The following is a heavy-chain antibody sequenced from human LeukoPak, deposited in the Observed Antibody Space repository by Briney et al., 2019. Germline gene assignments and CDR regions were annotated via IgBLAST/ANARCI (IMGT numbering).Heavy chain of an antibody. CDR2: ISGSGGRT. D-gene: IGHD6-19*01. V-gene: IGHV3-23*01. J-gene: IGHJ3*02. Sequence: PGGSLRLSCAASGFTFRSNAMSWVRQAPGKGLEWVSAISGSGGRTYYADSVKGRFTISRDNFKSTLYLQMNSLRVEDTAEYYCAKDRYSSGWDDAFDICGQGTMVTVSS. CDR1: GFTFRSNA. CDR3: AKDRYSSGWDDAFDI.